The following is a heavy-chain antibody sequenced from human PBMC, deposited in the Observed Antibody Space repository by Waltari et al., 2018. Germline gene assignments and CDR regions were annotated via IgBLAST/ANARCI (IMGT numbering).Heavy chain of an antibody. J-gene: IGHJ4*02. Sequence: VQLQESGPGLVKPSQTLSLTCTVSGGSISSGDYYWSWIRQPPGKGLEWVSGISWNSGSIGYADSVKGRFTISRDNAKNSLYLQMNSLRAEDTALYYCAKGVRAAAGTGGYFDYWGQGTLVTVSS. V-gene: IGHV3-9*01. CDR3: AKGVRAAAGTGGYFDY. D-gene: IGHD6-13*01. CDR1: GGSISSGDYY. CDR2: ISWNSGSI.